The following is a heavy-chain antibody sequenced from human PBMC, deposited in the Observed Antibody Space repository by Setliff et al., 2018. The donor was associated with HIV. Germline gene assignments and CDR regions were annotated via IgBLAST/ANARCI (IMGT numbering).Heavy chain of an antibody. CDR3: ARLSLSLVRGIINSGDRFSDY. V-gene: IGHV4-34*01. CDR1: GGSFSGYY. Sequence: SETLSLTCNVYGGSFSGYYWSWIRQPPGKGLEWIGDLNHSGSANYNPSLQFSLKLTSVTAADTAVYYCARLSLSLVRGIINSGDRFSDYWGQGSLVTVSS. D-gene: IGHD3-10*01. J-gene: IGHJ4*02. CDR2: LNHSGSA.